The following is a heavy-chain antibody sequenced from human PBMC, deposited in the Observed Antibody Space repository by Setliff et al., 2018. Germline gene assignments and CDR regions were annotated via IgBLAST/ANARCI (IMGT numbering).Heavy chain of an antibody. V-gene: IGHV3-48*01. D-gene: IGHD2-15*01. Sequence: GGSLRLSCAASGFTFSRYSMNRVRQGPGKGLEWVSYISASSSTIYYSGSVKGRFTISRDNAKNSLFLPMNGLRADDTAVYYCARDLDGGNGHDLWGRGTLVTVSS. CDR2: ISASSSTI. CDR1: GFTFSRYS. J-gene: IGHJ5*02. CDR3: ARDLDGGNGHDL.